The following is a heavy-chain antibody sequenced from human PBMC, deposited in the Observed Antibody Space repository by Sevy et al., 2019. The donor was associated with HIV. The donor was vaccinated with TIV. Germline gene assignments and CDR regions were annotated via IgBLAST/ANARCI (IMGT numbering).Heavy chain of an antibody. CDR2: FDPDDAEP. CDR1: GYSLNKLS. J-gene: IGHJ5*02. V-gene: IGHV1-24*01. Sequence: ASVKVSCKVSGYSLNKLSIHWVRQAPGKGLEWMGTFDPDDAEPMYALTLQGRVTMTEDTSTETAHMELISLTSEDTAIYYCTTVGLGYYSGSSYYQGDWVDPWGQGTLVTVSS. D-gene: IGHD2-15*01. CDR3: TTVGLGYYSGSSYYQGDWVDP.